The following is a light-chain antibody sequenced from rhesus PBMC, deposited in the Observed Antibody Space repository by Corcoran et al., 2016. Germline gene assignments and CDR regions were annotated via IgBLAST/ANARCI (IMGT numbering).Light chain of an antibody. CDR2: DAS. J-gene: IGKJ1*01. CDR1: PGISSW. Sequence: DIQMTQSPSSLSASVGDKDTITRQASPGISSWLAWYQQKPGKAPKLLIYDASTLESGVPSRLSGRGSRTEFTLTIRSLQPEDFAVYYCQQHNSYPRTFGQGTKVEIK. V-gene: IGKV1S6*01. CDR3: QQHNSYPRT.